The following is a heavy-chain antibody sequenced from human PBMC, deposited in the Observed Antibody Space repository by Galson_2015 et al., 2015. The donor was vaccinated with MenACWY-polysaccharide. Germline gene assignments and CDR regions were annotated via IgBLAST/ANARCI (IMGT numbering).Heavy chain of an antibody. V-gene: IGHV6-1*01. CDR1: GDSVSSNSAA. J-gene: IGHJ4*02. CDR3: ARGSAVTKCLDY. CDR2: TYYRSKWYD. D-gene: IGHD4-11*01. Sequence: CAISGDSVSSNSAAWNWIRQSPSRGLEWLGRTYYRSKWYDDYAVSVKSRITINPDTSKNQFSLQLNSVTPEDTAVYYCARGSAVTKCLDYWGQGTLVTVSS.